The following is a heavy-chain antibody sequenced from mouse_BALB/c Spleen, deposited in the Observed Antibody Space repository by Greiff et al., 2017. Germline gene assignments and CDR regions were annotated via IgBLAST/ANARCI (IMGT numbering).Heavy chain of an antibody. V-gene: IGHV5-17*02. D-gene: IGHD1-1*01. J-gene: IGHJ3*01. CDR1: GFTFSSFG. CDR2: ISSGSSTI. CDR3: APYGSSPFAY. Sequence: DVMLVESGGGLVQPGGSRKLSCAASGFTFSSFGMHWVRQAPEKGLEWVAYISSGSSTIYYADTVKGRFTISRDNPKNTLFLQMTSLRSEDTAMYYCAPYGSSPFAYWGQGTLVTVSA.